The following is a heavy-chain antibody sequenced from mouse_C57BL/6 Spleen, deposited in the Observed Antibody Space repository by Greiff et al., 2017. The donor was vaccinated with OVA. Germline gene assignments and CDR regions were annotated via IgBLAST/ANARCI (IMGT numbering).Heavy chain of an antibody. CDR3: ARTAYYSNNGYAMDY. CDR2: INPYNGGT. D-gene: IGHD2-5*01. J-gene: IGHJ4*01. V-gene: IGHV1-19*01. CDR1: GYTFTDYY. Sequence: VQLQQSGPVLVKPGASVKMSCKASGYTFTDYYMNWVKQSHGKSLEWIGVINPYNGGTSYNQKFKGKATLTVDKSSSTAYMELNSLTSEDSAVYYCARTAYYSNNGYAMDYWGQGTSVTVSS.